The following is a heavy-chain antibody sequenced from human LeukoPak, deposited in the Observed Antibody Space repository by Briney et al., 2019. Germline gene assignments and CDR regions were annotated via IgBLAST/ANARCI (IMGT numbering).Heavy chain of an antibody. V-gene: IGHV5-51*01. Sequence: GESLNISCKGSGYSFTTYWIGWVRQMPGKGLEWMGIIYPGDSDTRYSPSFQGQVTISADKSISTAYLQWSSLKASDTAMYYCARRAGDSSGWYTSFDYWGQGTLVTVSP. CDR2: IYPGDSDT. D-gene: IGHD6-19*01. CDR1: GYSFTTYW. CDR3: ARRAGDSSGWYTSFDY. J-gene: IGHJ4*02.